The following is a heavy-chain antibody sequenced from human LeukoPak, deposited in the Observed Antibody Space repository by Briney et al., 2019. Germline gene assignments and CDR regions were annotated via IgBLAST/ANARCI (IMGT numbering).Heavy chain of an antibody. J-gene: IGHJ4*02. CDR2: INHSGST. D-gene: IGHD3-10*01. CDR3: ASGGSGSYFY. V-gene: IGHV4-34*01. Sequence: SETLSLTCAVYGGSFSGYYWSWIRQPPGKGLEWIGEINHSGSTNYNPSLKSRVTISVDTSKNQFSLKLSSVTAADTAVYYCASGGSGSYFYWGQRTLVTVSS. CDR1: GGSFSGYY.